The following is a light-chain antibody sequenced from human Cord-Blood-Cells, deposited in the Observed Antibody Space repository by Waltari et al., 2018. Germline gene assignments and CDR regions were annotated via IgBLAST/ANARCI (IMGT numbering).Light chain of an antibody. Sequence: DIVMTQSADSLAVSLGERATINCKSTQSVLYSSNDKNYLAWYQHKPGQPPKRLIYWASPRESWVPDRFSGSGSGTDFTLTISSLQAEDVAVYYCQQYYSTPYTFGQGTKLEIK. CDR1: QSVLYSSNDKNY. CDR3: QQYYSTPYT. J-gene: IGKJ2*01. CDR2: WAS. V-gene: IGKV4-1*01.